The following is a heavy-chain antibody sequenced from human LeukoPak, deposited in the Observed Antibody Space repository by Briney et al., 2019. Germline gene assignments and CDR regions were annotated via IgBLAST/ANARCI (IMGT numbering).Heavy chain of an antibody. V-gene: IGHV3-23*01. Sequence: AGGSLRLSCAASGFTFSSYAMSWVRQAPGKGLEWVSAISGSGGSTYYADSVKGRFTISRDNSKNTLYLQMNSLRGEDTAVYYCAKMGDPIAGSYVGLGYFDYWGQGTLVTVSS. CDR2: ISGSGGST. J-gene: IGHJ4*02. D-gene: IGHD2-15*01. CDR1: GFTFSSYA. CDR3: AKMGDPIAGSYVGLGYFDY.